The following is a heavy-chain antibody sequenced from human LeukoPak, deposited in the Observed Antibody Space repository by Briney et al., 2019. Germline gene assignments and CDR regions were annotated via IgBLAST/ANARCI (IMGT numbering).Heavy chain of an antibody. J-gene: IGHJ4*02. CDR3: ARINFNPDY. D-gene: IGHD1-14*01. Sequence: SETLSLTCSVSGYSISRGYHWAWVRQPPGKGLEWIGGVHHSGATYYNPSLNSRLTISVDTSKNQFSLKMDSVTAADTAVYYCARINFNPDYWGQGTLVSVSS. V-gene: IGHV4-38-2*02. CDR2: VHHSGAT. CDR1: GYSISRGYH.